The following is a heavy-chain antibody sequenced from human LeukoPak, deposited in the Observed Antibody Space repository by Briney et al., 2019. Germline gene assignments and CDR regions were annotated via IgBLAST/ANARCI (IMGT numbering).Heavy chain of an antibody. CDR3: AKRVGATPIDY. V-gene: IGHV3-30-3*01. Sequence: GGSLRLSCAASGFTFSSYAMHWVRQAPGKGLEWVAVISYDGSSEYFADSVTGRFTISRDNAKNTLYLQMNSLRAEDTAVYYCAKRVGATPIDYWGQGTLVTVSA. D-gene: IGHD1-26*01. CDR1: GFTFSSYA. CDR2: ISYDGSSE. J-gene: IGHJ4*02.